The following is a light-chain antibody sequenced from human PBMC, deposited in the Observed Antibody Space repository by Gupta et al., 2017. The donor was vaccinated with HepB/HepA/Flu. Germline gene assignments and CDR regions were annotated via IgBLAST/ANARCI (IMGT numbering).Light chain of an antibody. Sequence: EIVFTQSPATLSLSPGERATLSCRASQSVSSYLAWYQQKPGQAPRLLIYDASNRATGIPARFSGSGSGTDFTLTISSREPEDFAVYYCQQRSNWPTFGQGTKVEIK. CDR3: QQRSNWPT. V-gene: IGKV3-11*01. CDR2: DAS. CDR1: QSVSSY. J-gene: IGKJ1*01.